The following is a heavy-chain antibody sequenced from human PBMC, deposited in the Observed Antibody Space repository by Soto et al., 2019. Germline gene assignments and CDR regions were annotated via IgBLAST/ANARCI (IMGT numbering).Heavy chain of an antibody. J-gene: IGHJ6*02. D-gene: IGHD1-1*01. Sequence: QVQVVQSGADVKKPGASVKVSCKASGYSFSTYSMHWVRQAHGQGLEWMGWINGANGNRRYSQKFKDRVYISRDTPASTGYMELSSLRSEDTAVYYCARGKGMEENYYYHGMDVWGPGTTVIVSS. CDR3: ARGKGMEENYYYHGMDV. CDR2: INGANGNR. CDR1: GYSFSTYS. V-gene: IGHV1-3*01.